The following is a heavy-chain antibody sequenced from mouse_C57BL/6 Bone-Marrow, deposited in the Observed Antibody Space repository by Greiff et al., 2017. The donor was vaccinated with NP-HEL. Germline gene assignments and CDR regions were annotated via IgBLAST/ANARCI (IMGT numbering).Heavy chain of an antibody. V-gene: IGHV6-3*01. J-gene: IGHJ1*03. D-gene: IGHD2-4*01. CDR2: IRLKSDNYAT. Sequence: EVKVEESGGGLVQPGGSMKLSCVASGFTFSNYWMNWVRQSPEKGLEWVAQIRLKSDNYATHYAESVKGRFTISRDDSKSSVYLQMNNLRAEDTGIYYCPIYYDSWYFDVWGTGTTVTVSS. CDR3: PIYYDSWYFDV. CDR1: GFTFSNYW.